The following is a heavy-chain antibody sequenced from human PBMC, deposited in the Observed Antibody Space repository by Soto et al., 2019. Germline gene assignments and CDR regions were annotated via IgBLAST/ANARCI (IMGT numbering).Heavy chain of an antibody. V-gene: IGHV2-70*11. J-gene: IGHJ3*02. Sequence: SGPTLVNPTQTLTLTCTFSGFSLSTSGMWVSWIRQPPGKALEWLARIDWDDDKYYSTSLKTRLTISKDTSKNQVVLTMTNMDPVDTATYYYAQSANDYIWGSYRQGAFDIWGQGTMVTVSS. CDR1: GFSLSTSGMW. CDR3: AQSANDYIWGSYRQGAFDI. CDR2: IDWDDDK. D-gene: IGHD3-16*02.